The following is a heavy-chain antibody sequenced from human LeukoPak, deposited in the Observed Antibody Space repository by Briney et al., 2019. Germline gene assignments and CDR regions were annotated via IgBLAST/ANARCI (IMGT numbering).Heavy chain of an antibody. J-gene: IGHJ4*02. V-gene: IGHV3-7*01. CDR2: INPDGSIK. D-gene: IGHD3-16*01. CDR1: GFTFGHHF. Sequence: PGRSLRLSCVASGFTFGHHFMSWVRQAPGGGLEWVANINPDGSIKFHADSVKGRFTISRDNARNSVYLQMNSLRGEDTAVYYCARAVDVADYWGQGTLVAVSS. CDR3: ARAVDVADY.